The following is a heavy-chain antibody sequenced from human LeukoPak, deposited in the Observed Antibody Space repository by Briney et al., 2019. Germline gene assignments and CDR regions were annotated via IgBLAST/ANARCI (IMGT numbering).Heavy chain of an antibody. D-gene: IGHD6-19*01. CDR2: IYRSGST. CDR3: VSGRVAGIDAFDI. CDR1: GYSISSGYY. Sequence: KPSETLSLTCTVSGYSISSGYYWGWIRQPPGKGLEWIGSIYRSGSTYYNPSLKSRVTISVDTSKNQFSLKLNSVTPEDTAVYYCVSGRVAGIDAFDIWGQGTMVTVSS. V-gene: IGHV4-38-2*02. J-gene: IGHJ3*02.